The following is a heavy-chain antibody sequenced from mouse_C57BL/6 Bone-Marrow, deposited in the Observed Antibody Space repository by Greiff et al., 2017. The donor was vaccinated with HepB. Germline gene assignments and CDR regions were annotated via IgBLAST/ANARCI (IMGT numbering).Heavy chain of an antibody. CDR2: IDPETGGT. D-gene: IGHD2-1*01. Sequence: QVQLQQSGAELVRPGASVTLSCKASGYTFTDYEMLWVKQTPVHGLEWIGAIDPETGGTAYNQKFKGKAILTADKSSSTAYMELRSLTSEDSAVYYCTRDGNCFDYWGQGTTLTVSS. CDR1: GYTFTDYE. J-gene: IGHJ2*01. CDR3: TRDGNCFDY. V-gene: IGHV1-15*01.